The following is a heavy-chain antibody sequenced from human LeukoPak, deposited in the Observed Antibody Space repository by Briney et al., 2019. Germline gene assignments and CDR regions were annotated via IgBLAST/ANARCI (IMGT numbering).Heavy chain of an antibody. CDR1: GFTFSSYA. D-gene: IGHD3-10*01. Sequence: GGSLRLSCAASGFTFSSYAMSWVRQAPGKGLEWVSAISGSGGSTYYADSVKGRFTISRDNSKNTLYLQMNSLRAEDTAVYYCAKDGTKDYYGSGSYQGPSPVDYWGQGTLVTVSS. V-gene: IGHV3-23*01. J-gene: IGHJ4*02. CDR2: ISGSGGST. CDR3: AKDGTKDYYGSGSYQGPSPVDY.